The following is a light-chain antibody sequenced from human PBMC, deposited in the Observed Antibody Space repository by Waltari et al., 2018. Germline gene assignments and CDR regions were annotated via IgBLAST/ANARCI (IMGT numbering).Light chain of an antibody. Sequence: EIVMTQSPATLSVSPGDRATLSCRASQSVSSNLAWYQQKPGQAPRLLIYGASTRATGIPARFSCSGSGTEFTLTISSLQSEDFAVYYCQQYNNWPRTFGQGTKVEIK. CDR3: QQYNNWPRT. CDR1: QSVSSN. V-gene: IGKV3-15*01. J-gene: IGKJ1*01. CDR2: GAS.